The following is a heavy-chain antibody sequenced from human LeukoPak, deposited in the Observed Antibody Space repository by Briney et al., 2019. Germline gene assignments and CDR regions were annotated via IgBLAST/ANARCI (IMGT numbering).Heavy chain of an antibody. D-gene: IGHD3-22*01. CDR3: ARREYYDSTGYFDL. J-gene: IGHJ2*01. V-gene: IGHV4-4*02. CDR1: GGSISGDYW. CDR2: VYHRGST. Sequence: SETLSLTCTVSGGSISGDYWWTWVRQPPGKGLEWIGEVYHRGSTNYNPSLKSRVTISVDKSKNQFSLKLSSVTAADTAVYYCARREYYDSTGYFDLWGRGTLVTVSS.